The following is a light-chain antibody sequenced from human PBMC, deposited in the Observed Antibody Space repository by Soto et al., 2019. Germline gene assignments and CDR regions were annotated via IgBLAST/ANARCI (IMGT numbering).Light chain of an antibody. J-gene: IGKJ4*01. CDR3: QQRIRWQLT. CDR1: QSVSNS. Sequence: EIVMTQSPATLSVSAGERATLSCRASQSVSNSLAWYQQKHGQTPKLLISGASTLASGVPSRFSGSGSGTEVTLIISSIEPEDFAVYYCQQRIRWQLTFGGGTKVDIK. V-gene: IGKV3-15*01. CDR2: GAS.